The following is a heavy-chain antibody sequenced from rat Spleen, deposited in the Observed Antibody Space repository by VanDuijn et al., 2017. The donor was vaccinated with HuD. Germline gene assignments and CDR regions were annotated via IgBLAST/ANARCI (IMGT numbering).Heavy chain of an antibody. Sequence: EVQLVESGGGLVQPGRSLKLSCAASGFTFSNYDMAWVRQAPTKGLEWVASISPSGGSTYYRDSVKGRFTISRDNAKSSLSLQMDSLRSEDTATYYCTTNRGYVMDAWGQGASVTVSS. D-gene: IGHD1-11*01. V-gene: IGHV5-20*01. J-gene: IGHJ4*01. CDR3: TTNRGYVMDA. CDR1: GFTFSNYD. CDR2: ISPSGGST.